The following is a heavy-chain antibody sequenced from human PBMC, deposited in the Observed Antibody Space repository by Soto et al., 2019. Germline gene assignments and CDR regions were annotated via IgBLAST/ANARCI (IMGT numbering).Heavy chain of an antibody. CDR3: ARPRGTLRFPAYYYMDV. J-gene: IGHJ6*03. D-gene: IGHD3-3*01. Sequence: GGSLRLSCAASGFTFSSYWMHWVRQAPGKGLVWVSRINSDGSSTSYADSVKGRFTISRDNAKNTLYLQMNSLRAEDTAVYYCARPRGTLRFPAYYYMDVWGKGTTVTVSS. V-gene: IGHV3-74*01. CDR2: INSDGSST. CDR1: GFTFSSYW.